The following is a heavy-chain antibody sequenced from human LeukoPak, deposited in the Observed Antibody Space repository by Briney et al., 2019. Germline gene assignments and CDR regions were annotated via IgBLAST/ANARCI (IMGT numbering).Heavy chain of an antibody. CDR2: IYYSGST. J-gene: IGHJ5*02. CDR3: ARVSMVRGVIITDNWFDP. Sequence: SETLSLTCTVSGGSISSYYWSWIRQPPGKGLEWIGYIYYSGSTNYNPSLKSRVTISVDTSKNQFSLKLSSVTAADTAVYYCARVSMVRGVIITDNWFDPWGQGTLVTVS. CDR1: GGSISSYY. V-gene: IGHV4-59*01. D-gene: IGHD3-10*01.